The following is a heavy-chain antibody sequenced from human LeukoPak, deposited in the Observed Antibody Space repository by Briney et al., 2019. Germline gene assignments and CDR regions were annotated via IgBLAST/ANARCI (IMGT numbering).Heavy chain of an antibody. Sequence: SETLSLTCTVSGGSIGRYYWTWIRQPPGKGLEWIAYMYYSGSTNYNPSLKSRVTISLDTSKNQFSLKLSSVTAADTAVYYCARSGGGYTYGTDYWGQGTLVTVSS. CDR1: GGSIGRYY. CDR3: ARSGGGYTYGTDY. CDR2: MYYSGST. J-gene: IGHJ4*02. D-gene: IGHD5-18*01. V-gene: IGHV4-59*01.